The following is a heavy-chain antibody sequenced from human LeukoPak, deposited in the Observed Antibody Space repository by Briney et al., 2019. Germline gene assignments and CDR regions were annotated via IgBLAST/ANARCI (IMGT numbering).Heavy chain of an antibody. V-gene: IGHV4-39*01. Sequence: WETLSPTCTVSGGSISSNTYYWGWIRRPPGKGLEWIGNIHYSGSTYYNPSLKSRVTISVDTSKNQFSLNLSSLTAADTAVYYCATSDTVSTYNWFDPWGQGTLVTVSS. CDR3: ATSDTVSTYNWFDP. CDR2: IHYSGST. D-gene: IGHD5/OR15-5a*01. CDR1: GGSISSNTYY. J-gene: IGHJ5*02.